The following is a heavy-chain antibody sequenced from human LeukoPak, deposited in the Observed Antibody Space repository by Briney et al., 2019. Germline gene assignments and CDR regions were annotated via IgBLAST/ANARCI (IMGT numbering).Heavy chain of an antibody. D-gene: IGHD5-12*01. V-gene: IGHV3-21*01. CDR1: GFSFRNYS. CDR2: ISSLGTYT. Sequence: GGSLRLSCAASGFSFRNYSMSWVRQAPGKGLEWVSSISSLGTYTYFADSLKGRFTMSRDNANNSQYLQMNSLRGEDTAVYYCARVFLTYSGYDLNFFDSWGQGALVAVSP. CDR3: ARVFLTYSGYDLNFFDS. J-gene: IGHJ4*02.